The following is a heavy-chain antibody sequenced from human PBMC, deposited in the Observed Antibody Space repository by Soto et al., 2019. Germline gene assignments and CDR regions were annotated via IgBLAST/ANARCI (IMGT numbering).Heavy chain of an antibody. CDR1: GGTFSSYT. CDR3: ARVERDIVVVPAAFGGYYNWFDP. V-gene: IGHV1-69*02. J-gene: IGHJ5*02. Sequence: ASVKVSCKASGGTFSSYTISWVRQAPGQGLEWMGRIIPILGIANYAQKFQGRVTITADKSTSTAYMELSSLRSEDTAVYYCARVERDIVVVPAAFGGYYNWFDPWGQGTLVTVSS. CDR2: IIPILGIA. D-gene: IGHD2-2*01.